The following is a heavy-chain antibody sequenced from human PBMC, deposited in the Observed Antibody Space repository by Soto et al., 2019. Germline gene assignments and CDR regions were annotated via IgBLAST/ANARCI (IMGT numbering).Heavy chain of an antibody. V-gene: IGHV1-69*01. CDR2: IIPIFTKP. D-gene: IGHD2-2*01. Sequence: QVQLVQSGAEVKMPGSSVKVSCTASGGTFDTYALSWVRQAPGQGREWLGGIIPIFTKPTYARKFQGRITIPADESTTPVYLDLSSLTSGYPAVYYCARTGDIVVVGDFYYGMDVWGQGTTVIVSS. J-gene: IGHJ6*02. CDR3: ARTGDIVVVGDFYYGMDV. CDR1: GGTFDTYA.